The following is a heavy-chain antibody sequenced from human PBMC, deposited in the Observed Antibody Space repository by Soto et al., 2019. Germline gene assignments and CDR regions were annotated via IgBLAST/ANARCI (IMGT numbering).Heavy chain of an antibody. V-gene: IGHV4-39*01. J-gene: IGHJ3*02. CDR1: GGSISSSSYY. D-gene: IGHD5-12*01. Sequence: QLQLQESGPGLVKPSETLSLTCTVSGGSISSSSYYWGWIRQPPGKGLEWIGIIYYSGSTYYNPSLKSRVPMSVDTSKNRFSLKRRAVTAADTAVYYCARRGGVATNAFDIWGQGTMVTVSS. CDR2: IYYSGST. CDR3: ARRGGVATNAFDI.